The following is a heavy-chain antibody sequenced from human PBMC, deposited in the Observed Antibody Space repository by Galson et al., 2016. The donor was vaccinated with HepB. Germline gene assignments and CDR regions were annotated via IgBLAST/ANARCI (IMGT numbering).Heavy chain of an antibody. V-gene: IGHV3-9*01. CDR2: ISWNGANV. Sequence: SLRLSCAASGFTFDDYAMNWVRHAPGKGLEWVSSISWNGANVDYADSVKGRFTISRDNAKNSLYLQMISLRTEDTALYYCAKDRGNLNYYSLYGMDVWGQGTTVTVSS. CDR3: AKDRGNLNYYSLYGMDV. D-gene: IGHD3-22*01. J-gene: IGHJ6*02. CDR1: GFTFDDYA.